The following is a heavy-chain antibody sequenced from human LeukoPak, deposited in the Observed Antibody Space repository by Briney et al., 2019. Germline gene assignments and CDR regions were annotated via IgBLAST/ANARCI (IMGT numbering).Heavy chain of an antibody. CDR1: GFTFSTYA. D-gene: IGHD6-13*01. CDR3: AKPYTNSWLAYFDY. Sequence: GGSLRLSCAASGFTFSTYAMNWVRQAPGKGLEWVSSISGSGGSPYYADSVKGRFTISRDTSKNTLYLQMNSLRAEDTAVYYCAKPYTNSWLAYFDYGGQGTLVTVSA. CDR2: ISGSGGSP. V-gene: IGHV3-23*01. J-gene: IGHJ4*02.